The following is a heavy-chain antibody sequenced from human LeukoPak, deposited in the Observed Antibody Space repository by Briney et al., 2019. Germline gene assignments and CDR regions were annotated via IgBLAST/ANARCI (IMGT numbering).Heavy chain of an antibody. CDR3: AKDYGPLSSY. CDR1: GFSFDDYA. V-gene: IGHV3-9*01. D-gene: IGHD4-17*01. Sequence: GGSLRLSCAASGFSFDDYAMHWVRQAPGKGLEWVSGITWNSGNIGYADSVKGRFTISRDNSKNTLYLQMNSLRAEDTALYYCAKDYGPLSSYWGQGTLVTVSS. CDR2: ITWNSGNI. J-gene: IGHJ4*02.